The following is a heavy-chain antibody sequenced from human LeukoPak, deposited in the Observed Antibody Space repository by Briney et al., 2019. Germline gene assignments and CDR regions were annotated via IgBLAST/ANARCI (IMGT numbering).Heavy chain of an antibody. Sequence: PSETLSLTCTVSGGSISSGDYYWSWIRQPPGKGLEWIGYIYYSGSTYYNPSLKSRLTISVDTYKNQFSLKLSSVTAADTAVYYCARGKGTGEAWFDPWGQGTLVTVSS. J-gene: IGHJ5*02. V-gene: IGHV4-30-4*08. D-gene: IGHD3-16*01. CDR3: ARGKGTGEAWFDP. CDR1: GGSISSGDYY. CDR2: IYYSGST.